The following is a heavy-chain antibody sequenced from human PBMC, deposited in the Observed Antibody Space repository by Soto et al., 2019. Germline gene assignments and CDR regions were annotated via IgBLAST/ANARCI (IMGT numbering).Heavy chain of an antibody. V-gene: IGHV5-51*01. D-gene: IGHD5-18*01. CDR2: IYPGDSDT. Sequence: PGESLKISCKGSGYSFTSYWIGWVRQMPGKGLEWMGIIYPGDSDTRYSPSFQGQVTISADKSISTAYLQWSSLKAPDTAMYYCARRRVPMVRPDYYGIDVWGQGTRVTVSS. CDR1: GYSFTSYW. J-gene: IGHJ6*02. CDR3: ARRRVPMVRPDYYGIDV.